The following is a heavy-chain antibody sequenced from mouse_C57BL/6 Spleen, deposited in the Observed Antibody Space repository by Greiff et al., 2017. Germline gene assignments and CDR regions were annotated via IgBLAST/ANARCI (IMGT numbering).Heavy chain of an antibody. Sequence: QVQLQQSGAELVKPGASVKMSCKASGYTFTTYPIDWMKQNHGKSLEWIGNFHPYNDDTKYNEKFKGKDTLTVEKSSSTVYLELSRLTSDDSAVYYCARKGLYGNYFDYWGQGTTLTVSS. V-gene: IGHV1-47*01. CDR1: GYTFTTYP. CDR2: FHPYNDDT. CDR3: ARKGLYGNYFDY. J-gene: IGHJ2*01. D-gene: IGHD2-1*01.